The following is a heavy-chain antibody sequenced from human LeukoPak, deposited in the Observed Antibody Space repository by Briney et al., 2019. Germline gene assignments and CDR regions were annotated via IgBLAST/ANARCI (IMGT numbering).Heavy chain of an antibody. CDR2: IKGDGSST. CDR1: GFTISSYS. J-gene: IGHJ4*02. CDR3: ARASTTVPNLLDH. D-gene: IGHD4-17*01. V-gene: IGHV3-74*01. Sequence: GGSLRLSCAASGFTISSYSMNWVRQAPGKGLVWVARIKGDGSSTIYADSVKGRFTISRDNSKNTLYLQTSSLRAEDTAVYYCARASTTVPNLLDHWGRGTLVTVSS.